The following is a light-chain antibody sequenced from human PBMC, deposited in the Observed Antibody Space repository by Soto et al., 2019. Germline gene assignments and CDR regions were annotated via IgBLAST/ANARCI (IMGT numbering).Light chain of an antibody. CDR1: QNINKW. J-gene: IGKJ2*01. CDR3: QQYNTN. V-gene: IGKV1-5*01. CDR2: DVS. Sequence: IQMTQSPATLSASVGDTVTITCRASQNINKWLAWYQQKPGKAPKVVIYDVSSLGSGVPSRFSGSGSGTEFTLIISSPQPDDFATYYCQQYNTNFGQGTKLEIK.